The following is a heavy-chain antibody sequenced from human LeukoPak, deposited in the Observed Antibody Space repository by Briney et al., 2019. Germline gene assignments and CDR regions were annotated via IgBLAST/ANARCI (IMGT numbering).Heavy chain of an antibody. CDR1: RHSFTSDW. CDR3: ARSLGPNWFDP. J-gene: IGHJ5*02. Sequence: GESLKIPCKGSRHSFTSDWIGWVRQVPGKGLEWMGIIYPGDSDTRYSPSFQGQVTISADTSISTAYLQWSSLKASDTAMYYCARSLGPNWFDPWGQGTLVTVSS. V-gene: IGHV5-51*01. CDR2: IYPGDSDT.